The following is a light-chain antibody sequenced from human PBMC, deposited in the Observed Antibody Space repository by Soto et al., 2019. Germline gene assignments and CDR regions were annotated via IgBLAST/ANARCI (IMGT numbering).Light chain of an antibody. CDR3: QSYDTSLSAWV. CDR1: KSNIGAGYD. J-gene: IGLJ3*02. V-gene: IGLV1-40*01. Sequence: QSVLTQSPSVSGAPGQRVTISCTGRKSNIGAGYDVHWYQQLPRTAPKLLIYANTNRPSGVPDRFSGSKSGTSASLAITGLQAEDEADYYCQSYDTSLSAWVFGGGTKVTVL. CDR2: ANT.